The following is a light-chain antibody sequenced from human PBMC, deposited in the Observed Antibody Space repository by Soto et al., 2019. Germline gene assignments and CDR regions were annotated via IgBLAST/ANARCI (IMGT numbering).Light chain of an antibody. V-gene: IGKV1-5*01. J-gene: IGKJ1*01. Sequence: DVQMTQSPSTLAASVGDRVTITCRASENIKNWLAWYQQTPGKAPKVLISDASRLETGVPSRFSGSGYGTDFTLTITSLQTDDFGTYHCQHYNSYSEAFGQGTKVELK. CDR2: DAS. CDR1: ENIKNW. CDR3: QHYNSYSEA.